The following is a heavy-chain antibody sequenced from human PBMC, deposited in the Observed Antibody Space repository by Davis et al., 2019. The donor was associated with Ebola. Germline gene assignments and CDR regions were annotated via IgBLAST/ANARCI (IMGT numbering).Heavy chain of an antibody. CDR2: ISTYNGNT. J-gene: IGHJ5*02. V-gene: IGHV1-18*01. D-gene: IGHD2-21*01. CDR1: GGTFSSYA. Sequence: ASVKVSCKASGGTFSSYAISWVRQAPGQGLEWMGWISTYNGNTNYAQKLQGRVTMTTDTSTSTAYMELRSLRSDDTAVYYCARSTIYWFDPWGQGTLVTVSS. CDR3: ARSTIYWFDP.